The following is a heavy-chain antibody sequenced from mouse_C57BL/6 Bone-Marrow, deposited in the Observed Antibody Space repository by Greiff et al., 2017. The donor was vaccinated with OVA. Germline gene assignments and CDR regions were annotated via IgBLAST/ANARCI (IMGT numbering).Heavy chain of an antibody. CDR3: ARTPAYYSSYDYAMDY. D-gene: IGHD2-5*01. J-gene: IGHJ4*01. CDR2: IDPSDSYT. CDR1: GYTFTSYW. V-gene: IGHV1-69*01. Sequence: QVQLQQPGAELVMPGASVKLSCKASGYTFTSYWMHWVKQRPGQGLEWIGEIDPSDSYTNYNQKFKGKSPLTVDKSSSTAYMQLSSLTSEDAAVDYCARTPAYYSSYDYAMDYWGQGTSVTVSS.